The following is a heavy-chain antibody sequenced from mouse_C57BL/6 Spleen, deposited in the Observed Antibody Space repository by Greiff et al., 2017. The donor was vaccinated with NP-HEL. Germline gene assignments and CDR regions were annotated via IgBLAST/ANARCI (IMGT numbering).Heavy chain of an antibody. CDR2: IDPSDSYT. Sequence: QVQLQQPGAELVMPGASVKLSCKASGYTFTSYWMHWVQQRPGQGLEWIGEIDPSDSYTNYNQKFKGKSTLTVDKSSSTAYMQLSSLTSEDAAVYYCARDDYFFDYWGQGTTLTVSS. CDR3: ARDDYFFDY. D-gene: IGHD2-4*01. J-gene: IGHJ2*01. V-gene: IGHV1-69*01. CDR1: GYTFTSYW.